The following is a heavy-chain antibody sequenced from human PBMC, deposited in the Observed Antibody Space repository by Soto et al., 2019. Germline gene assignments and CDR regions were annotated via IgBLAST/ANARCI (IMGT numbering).Heavy chain of an antibody. V-gene: IGHV1-69*01. J-gene: IGHJ4*02. CDR3: AGDRPRIAAAGTPWY. CDR1: GGTFSSYA. Sequence: QVQLVQSGAEVKKPGSSVKVSCKASGGTFSSYAISWVRQAPGQRLEWMGGIIPIFGTANYAQKFQGRVTITADESTSTAYMELSSLRSEDTAVYYCAGDRPRIAAAGTPWYWGQGTLVTVSS. D-gene: IGHD6-13*01. CDR2: IIPIFGTA.